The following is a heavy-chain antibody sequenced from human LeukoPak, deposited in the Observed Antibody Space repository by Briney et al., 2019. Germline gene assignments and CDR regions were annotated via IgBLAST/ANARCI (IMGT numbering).Heavy chain of an antibody. J-gene: IGHJ5*02. Sequence: SQTLSLTCAIAGYSVSSNSAALNWIRQSPSRGLEWLVRTYYRSKWYNDYAVSVKSRITINPDTSKNQFSLQLNSVTPEDTAVYYCARDRKTAAGKRWFDPWGQGTLVTVSS. CDR2: TYYRSKWYN. D-gene: IGHD6-13*01. V-gene: IGHV6-1*01. CDR3: ARDRKTAAGKRWFDP. CDR1: GYSVSSNSAA.